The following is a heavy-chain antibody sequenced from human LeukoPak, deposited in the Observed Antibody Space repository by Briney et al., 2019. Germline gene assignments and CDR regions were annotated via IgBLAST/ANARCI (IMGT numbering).Heavy chain of an antibody. J-gene: IGHJ4*02. CDR1: GGSFSGYY. V-gene: IGHV4-34*01. Sequence: PSETLSLTCAVYGGSFSGYYWSWIRQPPGKGLEWIGEINHSGSTNYNPSLKSRVTISVGTSKNQFSLKLSSVTAADTAVYYCARAIAVAGQAGIWGQGTLVTVSS. D-gene: IGHD6-19*01. CDR3: ARAIAVAGQAGI. CDR2: INHSGST.